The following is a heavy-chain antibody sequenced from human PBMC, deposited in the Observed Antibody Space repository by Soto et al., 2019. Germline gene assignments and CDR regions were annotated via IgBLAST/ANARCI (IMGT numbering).Heavy chain of an antibody. D-gene: IGHD6-19*01. V-gene: IGHV3-7*01. CDR3: ARVNIAEAGPYYFDY. CDR2: IKQDGSEK. Sequence: GGSLRLSCAASGFTFSSYWMSWVRQAPGKGLEWVANIKQDGSEKYYVDSVKGRFTISRDNAKNCLYLQMNSQRAEDQAVYYCARVNIAEAGPYYFDYWGQGTLVTVSS. J-gene: IGHJ4*02. CDR1: GFTFSSYW.